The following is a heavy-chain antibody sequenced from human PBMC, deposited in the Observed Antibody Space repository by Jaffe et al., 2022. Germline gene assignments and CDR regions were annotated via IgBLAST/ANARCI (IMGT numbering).Heavy chain of an antibody. CDR1: GFTFSGHW. D-gene: IGHD1-1*01. V-gene: IGHV3-74*01. CDR2: VSPDGSFT. CDR3: VRGFATGRHNWFDP. Sequence: EVQLVESGGGLVQPGGSLRLSCAASGFTFSGHWMHWVRQAPGKGLVWVSQVSPDGSFTNYADSVKGRFTISRDNARNTVILQMNSLRDEDTALYYCVRGFATGRHNWFDPWGQGTLVTVSS. J-gene: IGHJ5*02.